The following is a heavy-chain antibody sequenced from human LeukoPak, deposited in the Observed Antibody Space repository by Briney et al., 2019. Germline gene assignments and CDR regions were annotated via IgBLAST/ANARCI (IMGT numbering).Heavy chain of an antibody. D-gene: IGHD3-22*01. J-gene: IGHJ5*02. CDR2: IIPIFGTA. Sequence: ASVKVSCKASGGTFSSYAISWVRQAPGQGLEWMGGIIPIFGTANYAQKFQGRVTITADESTSTAYMELSSLRSEDTAVYYCARGPYYYDSSGAPGGDWFDPWAREPWSPSPQ. V-gene: IGHV1-69*13. CDR3: ARGPYYYDSSGAPGGDWFDP. CDR1: GGTFSSYA.